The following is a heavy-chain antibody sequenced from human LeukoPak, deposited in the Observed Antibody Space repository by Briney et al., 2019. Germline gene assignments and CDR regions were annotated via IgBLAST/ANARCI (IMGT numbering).Heavy chain of an antibody. CDR3: ARGRHSGSYRSDY. CDR2: INPNSGGT. Sequence: GASVKVSCKASGYTFTIFGVSWVRQAPGQGLEWMGWINPNSGGTNYAQKFQGRVTMTRDTSISTAYMELSRLRSDDTAVYYCARGRHSGSYRSDYWGQGTLVTVSS. J-gene: IGHJ4*02. V-gene: IGHV1-2*02. D-gene: IGHD1-26*01. CDR1: GYTFTIFG.